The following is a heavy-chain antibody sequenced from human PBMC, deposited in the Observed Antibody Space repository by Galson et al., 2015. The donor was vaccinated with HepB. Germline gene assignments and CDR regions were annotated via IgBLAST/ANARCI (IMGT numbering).Heavy chain of an antibody. CDR1: GFTFSSYG. J-gene: IGHJ4*02. Sequence: SLRLSCAASGFTFSSYGMHWVRQAPGKGLEWVAVISYDGSNKYYADSVKGRFTISRDNSKNTLYLQMNSLRAEDTAVYYCAKGGVLRYFDWLSYYFDYWGQGTLVTVSS. CDR2: ISYDGSNK. D-gene: IGHD3-9*01. V-gene: IGHV3-30*18. CDR3: AKGGVLRYFDWLSYYFDY.